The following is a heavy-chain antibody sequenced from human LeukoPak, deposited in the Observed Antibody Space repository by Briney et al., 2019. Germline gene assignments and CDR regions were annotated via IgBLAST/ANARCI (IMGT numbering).Heavy chain of an antibody. CDR3: ARAYGSGSYYNYPINWFDP. Sequence: GASVKVSCKASGGTFSSYAISWVRQAPGQGLEWMGGIIPIFGTANYAQKFQGRVTITADESTSTAYMELRSLRSEDTAVYYCARAYGSGSYYNYPINWFDPWGQGTLVTVSS. CDR1: GGTFSSYA. CDR2: IIPIFGTA. J-gene: IGHJ5*02. V-gene: IGHV1-69*01. D-gene: IGHD3-10*01.